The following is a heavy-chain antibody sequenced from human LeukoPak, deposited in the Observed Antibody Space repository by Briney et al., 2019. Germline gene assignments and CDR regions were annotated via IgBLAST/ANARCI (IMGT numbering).Heavy chain of an antibody. CDR3: ATDLEAWGQESRYSSGWYPFDY. V-gene: IGHV1-24*01. CDR2: FDPEDGET. D-gene: IGHD6-19*01. CDR1: GYTLTELS. J-gene: IGHJ4*02. Sequence: ASVKVSCKVSGYTLTELSMHWVRQAPGKGLEWMGGFDPEDGETIYAQKFQGRVTMTEDTSTDTAYMELSSLRSEDTAVYYCATDLEAWGQESRYSSGWYPFDYWGQGTLVTVSS.